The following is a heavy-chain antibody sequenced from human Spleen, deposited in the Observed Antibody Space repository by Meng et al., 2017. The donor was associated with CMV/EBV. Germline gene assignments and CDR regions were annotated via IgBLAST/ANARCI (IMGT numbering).Heavy chain of an antibody. CDR2: ISWDSDSS. CDR1: GFTFKDYT. CDR3: AKDAGGYSYGHLDS. D-gene: IGHD5-18*01. Sequence: GGSLRLSCAASGFTFKDYTMHWVRQVPGKGLEWVSLISWDSDSSYYADSVKGRFTISRDNSKNSLSLQMNSLRTEDTALYYCAKDAGGYSYGHLDSWGQGTLVTVSS. J-gene: IGHJ5*01. V-gene: IGHV3-43*01.